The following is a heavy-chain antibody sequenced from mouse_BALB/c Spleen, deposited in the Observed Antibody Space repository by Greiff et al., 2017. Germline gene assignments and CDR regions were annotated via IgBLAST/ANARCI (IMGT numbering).Heavy chain of an antibody. CDR3: ARDSHYYGSSSLFAY. J-gene: IGHJ3*01. CDR1: GFTFSDYG. D-gene: IGHD1-1*01. CDR2: ISNLAYSI. V-gene: IGHV5-15*02. Sequence: EVKLMESGGGLVQPGGSRKLSCAASGFTFSDYGMAWVRQAPGKGPEWVAFISNLAYSIYYADTVTGRFTISRENAKNTLYLEMSSLRSEDTAMYYCARDSHYYGSSSLFAYWGQGTLVTVSA.